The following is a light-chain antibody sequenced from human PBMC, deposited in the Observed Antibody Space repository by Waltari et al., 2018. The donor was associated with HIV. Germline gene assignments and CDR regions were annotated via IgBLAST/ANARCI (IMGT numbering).Light chain of an antibody. V-gene: IGLV1-44*01. CDR2: SNN. Sequence: SVLTQPPPASGTLGLRGTLPCSGRRTNLGSNTANWYQQLPGTAPKLLIYSNNQRPSGVPGRFSGSKSGTSASLAISGLQSEDDADYYCAAWDDSLNGVVFGGGTKLTVL. CDR3: AAWDDSLNGVV. CDR1: RTNLGSNT. J-gene: IGLJ2*01.